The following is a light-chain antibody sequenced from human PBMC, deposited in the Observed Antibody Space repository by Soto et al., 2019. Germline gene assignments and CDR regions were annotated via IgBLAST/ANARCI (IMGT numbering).Light chain of an antibody. CDR1: QSISSW. Sequence: DIQMTQSPSTLSASVGDRVTITCRASQSISSWLAWYQQKPGKAPNLLIYNASTLESGVPSRFSGSGSGTEFTLTISSLQPDDVATYYRQQYNSYRTFGQGTKVDIK. CDR2: NAS. CDR3: QQYNSYRT. V-gene: IGKV1-5*03. J-gene: IGKJ1*01.